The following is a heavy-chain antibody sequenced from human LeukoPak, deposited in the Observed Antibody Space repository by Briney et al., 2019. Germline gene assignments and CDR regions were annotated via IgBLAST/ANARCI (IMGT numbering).Heavy chain of an antibody. Sequence: GASVKVSCKASGYTFTSYYMHWVRQAPGQGLEWLGWINPKNGYATYAGNFLGRLTMTSDKSTSTISMDLISLRSDDTAIYYCAKAGRSDYFLRWFDPWGQGTLVTVSS. CDR3: AKAGRSDYFLRWFDP. V-gene: IGHV1-2*02. CDR2: INPKNGYA. CDR1: GYTFTSYY. D-gene: IGHD3-10*01. J-gene: IGHJ5*02.